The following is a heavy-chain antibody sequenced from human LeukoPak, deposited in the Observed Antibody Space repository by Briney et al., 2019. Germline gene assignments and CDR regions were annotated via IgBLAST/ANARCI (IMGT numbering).Heavy chain of an antibody. CDR1: GGSFSGYY. D-gene: IGHD1-26*01. J-gene: IGHJ4*02. V-gene: IGHV4-34*01. Sequence: PSETLSLTCAVYGGSFSGYYWSWIRQPPGEGLEWIGEINHSGSTNYNPSLKSRVTISVDTSKNQFSLKLSSVTAADTAVYYCARGRIVGASPYGYWGQGTLVTVSS. CDR2: INHSGST. CDR3: ARGRIVGASPYGY.